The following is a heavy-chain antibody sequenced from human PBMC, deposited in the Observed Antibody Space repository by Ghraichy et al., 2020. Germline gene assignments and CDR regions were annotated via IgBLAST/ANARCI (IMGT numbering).Heavy chain of an antibody. CDR2: ISGDGATT. D-gene: IGHD3-10*01. Sequence: GGSLRLSCAASGFTFSSFAMNWVRQAPGKGLEWVSLISGDGATTYYADSVKGRFIISRDNSKQSLFLELNSLRADDTAVYYCAKGGDYYASRSYSWFDTWCQGILVTVSS. CDR1: GFTFSSFA. V-gene: IGHV3-23*01. J-gene: IGHJ5*02. CDR3: AKGGDYYASRSYSWFDT.